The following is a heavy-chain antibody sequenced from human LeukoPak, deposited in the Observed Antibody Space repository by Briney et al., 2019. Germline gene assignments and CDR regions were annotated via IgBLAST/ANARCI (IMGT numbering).Heavy chain of an antibody. V-gene: IGHV3-11*01. CDR2: ISSSGSTI. CDR3: ARGDYYDSSGYYYEGEYFQH. J-gene: IGHJ1*01. D-gene: IGHD3-22*01. Sequence: PGGSLRLSCAASVFTFSDYYMSWIRQGPGKGLEWVSYISSSGSTIYYADSVKGRFTISRDNAKNSLYLQMNSLRAEDTAVYYCARGDYYDSSGYYYEGEYFQHWGQGTLVTVSS. CDR1: VFTFSDYY.